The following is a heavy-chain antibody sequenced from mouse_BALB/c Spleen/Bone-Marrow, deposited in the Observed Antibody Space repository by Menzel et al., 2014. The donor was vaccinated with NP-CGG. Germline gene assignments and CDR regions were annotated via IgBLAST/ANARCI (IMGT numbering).Heavy chain of an antibody. Sequence: VQGVESGPELVKPGASVRISCKASGYTFTSFYIHWVRQRPGQGLEWIGWIYPGDFNTKYNEKFKGKATLTADKSSSTASMQLSSLTSEDSAVYFCARKSQRAYDSMIYWGQGTSVTVPS. V-gene: IGHV1S56*01. CDR1: GYTFTSFY. CDR3: ARKSQRAYDSMIY. D-gene: IGHD2-4*01. J-gene: IGHJ4*01. CDR2: IYPGDFNT.